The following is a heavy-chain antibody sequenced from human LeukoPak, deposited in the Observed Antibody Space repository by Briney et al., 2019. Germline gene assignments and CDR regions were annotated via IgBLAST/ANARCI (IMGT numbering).Heavy chain of an antibody. CDR3: ARGRGYSGYDSPQDDY. D-gene: IGHD5-12*01. CDR2: INHSGST. CDR1: GGSFSGYY. Sequence: SETLSLTCAVYGGSFSGYYWSWIRQPPWKGLEWIGEINHSGSTNYNPSLKSRVTISVDTSKNQFSLKLSSVPAADTAVYYCARGRGYSGYDSPQDDYWGQGTLVTVSS. J-gene: IGHJ4*02. V-gene: IGHV4-34*01.